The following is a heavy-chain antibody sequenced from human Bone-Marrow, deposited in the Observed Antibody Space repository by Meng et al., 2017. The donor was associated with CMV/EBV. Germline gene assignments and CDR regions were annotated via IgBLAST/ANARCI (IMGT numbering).Heavy chain of an antibody. Sequence: GRYYWSWIRQPPGKGLEWIGYIYYSGSTNYNPSLQSRVTISVDTSKNQFSLKLSSVTAADTAVYYCARDEGYCSSTSCYKGDGGFDPWGQGTLVTVSS. CDR2: IYYSGST. CDR1: GRYY. D-gene: IGHD2-2*02. CDR3: ARDEGYCSSTSCYKGDGGFDP. V-gene: IGHV4-61*01. J-gene: IGHJ5*02.